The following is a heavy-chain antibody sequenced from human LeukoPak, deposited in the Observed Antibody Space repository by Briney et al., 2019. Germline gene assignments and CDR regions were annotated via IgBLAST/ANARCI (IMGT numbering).Heavy chain of an antibody. D-gene: IGHD6-13*01. J-gene: IGHJ4*02. CDR2: ISSSGSTI. CDR1: GFTFSSYE. V-gene: IGHV3-48*03. Sequence: PGGSLRLSCAASGFTFSSYEMNWVRQAPGKGLEWVSYISSSGSTIYYADSVKGRFTISRVNAKNSLYLQMNSLRAEDTAVYYCARDRTSGSSSGHWGQGTLVTVSS. CDR3: ARDRTSGSSSGH.